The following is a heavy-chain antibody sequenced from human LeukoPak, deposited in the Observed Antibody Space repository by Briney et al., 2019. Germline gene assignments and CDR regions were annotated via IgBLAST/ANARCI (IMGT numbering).Heavy chain of an antibody. J-gene: IGHJ4*02. CDR1: GYTFTGYY. D-gene: IGHD6-13*01. V-gene: IGHV1-2*02. CDR3: ARDYSSSWYSLYYFDY. Sequence: GASVKVSCKASGYTFTGYYMHWVQQAPGQGLEWMGWINPSSGGTNYAQKFQGRVTMTRDTSISTAYMELSRLRSDDTAVYYCARDYSSSWYSLYYFDYWGQGTLVTVSS. CDR2: INPSSGGT.